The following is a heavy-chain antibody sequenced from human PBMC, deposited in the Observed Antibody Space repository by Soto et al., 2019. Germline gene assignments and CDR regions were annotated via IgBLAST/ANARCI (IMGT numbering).Heavy chain of an antibody. D-gene: IGHD5-18*01. V-gene: IGHV4-61*08. CDR3: ARIPVDTSMIYWLDP. CDR1: GGSVSSGDYY. CDR2: IYYSGNT. Sequence: SETLSLTCTVSGGSVSSGDYYWSWIRQPPGKGLEWIGYIYYSGNTNYNPSLKSRVIISVDTSKNLFSLKLTSVTAADTAVYYCARIPVDTSMIYWLDPWRQGTLVTVSS. J-gene: IGHJ5*02.